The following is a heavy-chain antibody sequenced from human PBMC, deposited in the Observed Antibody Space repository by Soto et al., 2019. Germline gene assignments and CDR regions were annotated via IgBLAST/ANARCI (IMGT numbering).Heavy chain of an antibody. CDR3: AREIRVTYYYDSSGYYWFDP. J-gene: IGHJ5*02. D-gene: IGHD3-22*01. Sequence: SETLSLTCTVSGGSISSGDYYWSWIRQPPGKGLEWIGYIYYSGSTYYNPSLKSRVTISVDTSKNQFSLKLSSVTAADTAVYYCAREIRVTYYYDSSGYYWFDPWGQGTLVTVS. V-gene: IGHV4-30-4*01. CDR1: GGSISSGDYY. CDR2: IYYSGST.